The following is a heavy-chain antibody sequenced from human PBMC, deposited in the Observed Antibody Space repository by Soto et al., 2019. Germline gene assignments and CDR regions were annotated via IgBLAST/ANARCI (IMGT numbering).Heavy chain of an antibody. J-gene: IGHJ4*02. D-gene: IGHD3-3*01. CDR1: GFTFSSYS. CDR3: ARDLTGADYDFWSGYYQIGFDY. CDR2: ISSSSSYI. Sequence: GGSLRLSCAASGFTFSSYSMNWVRQAPGKGLEWVSSISSSSSYIYYADSVKGRFTISRDNAKNSLYLQMNSLRAEDTAVYYCARDLTGADYDFWSGYYQIGFDYWGQGTLVTVSS. V-gene: IGHV3-21*01.